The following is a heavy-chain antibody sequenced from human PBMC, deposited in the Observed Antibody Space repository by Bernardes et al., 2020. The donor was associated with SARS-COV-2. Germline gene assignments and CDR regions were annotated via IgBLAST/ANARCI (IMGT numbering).Heavy chain of an antibody. D-gene: IGHD3-3*01. Sequence: GGSLRLSRAASGFTFSSYSMNWVRQAPGKGLEWVSYISSSSSTIYYADSVKGRFTISRDNAKNSLYLQMNSLRAEDTAVYYCARDHIENYDFWSGYSLDWFDPWGQGTLVTVSS. V-gene: IGHV3-48*01. CDR1: GFTFSSYS. CDR3: ARDHIENYDFWSGYSLDWFDP. CDR2: ISSSSSTI. J-gene: IGHJ5*02.